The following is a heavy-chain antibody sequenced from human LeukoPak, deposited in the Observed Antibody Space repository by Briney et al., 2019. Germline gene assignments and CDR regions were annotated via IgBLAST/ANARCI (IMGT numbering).Heavy chain of an antibody. V-gene: IGHV1-2*02. CDR1: GYTFTGYY. J-gene: IGHJ4*02. CDR3: ARGYIVVVPAAPGY. CDR2: INPNSGGT. D-gene: IGHD2-2*01. Sequence: VASVKVSCKASGYTFTGYYMHWVRQAPGQGLAWMGWINPNSGGTNYAQKFQGRVTMTRDTSISTAYMELSRLRSDDTAVYYCARGYIVVVPAAPGYWGQGTLVTVSS.